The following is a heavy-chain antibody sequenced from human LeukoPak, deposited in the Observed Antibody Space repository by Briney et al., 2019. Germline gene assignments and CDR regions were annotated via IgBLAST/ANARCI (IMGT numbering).Heavy chain of an antibody. J-gene: IGHJ5*02. CDR2: INSDGSST. Sequence: PGGSLRLSCAASGFTFSSYWMHWVRQAPGKGLVWVSRINSDGSSTSYADSVKGRFTISRDNAKNTLHLQMNSLRAEDTAVYYCARRRYTAMANWFDPWGQGTLVTVSS. D-gene: IGHD5-18*01. V-gene: IGHV3-74*01. CDR3: ARRRYTAMANWFDP. CDR1: GFTFSSYW.